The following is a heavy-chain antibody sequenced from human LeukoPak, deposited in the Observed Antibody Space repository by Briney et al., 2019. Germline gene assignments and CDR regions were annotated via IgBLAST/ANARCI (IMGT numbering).Heavy chain of an antibody. CDR2: TYYRSKWYN. D-gene: IGHD3-10*01. J-gene: IGHJ3*02. V-gene: IGHV6-1*01. CDR1: GDSVSSNSAA. Sequence: SQTLSLTCAISGDSVSSNSAAWNWIRQSPSRGFEWLGRTYYRSKWYNDYAVSVKSRITINPDTSKNQFSLQLNSVTPEDTAVYYCARAVLLWFGELLSAQRLARYFDIWGQGTMVTVSS. CDR3: ARAVLLWFGELLSAQRLARYFDI.